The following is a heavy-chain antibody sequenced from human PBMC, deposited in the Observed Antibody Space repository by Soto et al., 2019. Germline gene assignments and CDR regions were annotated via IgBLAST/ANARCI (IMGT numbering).Heavy chain of an antibody. CDR2: ISGSGGDT. V-gene: IGHV3-23*01. J-gene: IGHJ3*01. D-gene: IGHD2-2*01. CDR3: AKHYCGSSTTCFDAFDF. CDR1: GFTFSSYA. Sequence: GGSLRLSCAASGFTFSSYAMSWVRQAPGEGLEWVSAISGSGGDTYYADSVQGRFTISRDNSKNTLYLQMSSLRAEDTAVYYCAKHYCGSSTTCFDAFDFWGQGTMVTVSS.